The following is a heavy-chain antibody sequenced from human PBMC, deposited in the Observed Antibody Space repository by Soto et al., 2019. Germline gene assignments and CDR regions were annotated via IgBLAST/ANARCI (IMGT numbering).Heavy chain of an antibody. D-gene: IGHD3-22*01. CDR1: GGSISSSSYY. J-gene: IGHJ6*02. Sequence: SETLSLTCTVSGGSISSSSYYWGWIRQPPGKGLEWIGNVYYGGSTYYNPSLKSRVNISVETSKSQFSLKLSSVTAADTAVYYCAGGDYYHSSGYYFYYYTMDVWGQGTTVTVSS. V-gene: IGHV4-39*01. CDR3: AGGDYYHSSGYYFYYYTMDV. CDR2: VYYGGST.